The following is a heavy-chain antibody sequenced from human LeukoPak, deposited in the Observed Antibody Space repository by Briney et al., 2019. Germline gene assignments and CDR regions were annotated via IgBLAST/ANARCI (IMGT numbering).Heavy chain of an antibody. J-gene: IGHJ4*02. CDR2: IYYRGTT. CDR1: GGSINDYY. V-gene: IGHV4-59*03. Sequence: SETLSLACTVSGGSINDYYWNWLRQPPGKGLEWIGFIYYRGTTNNNPSLKSRVTTSIDTSKKQFSLNLSSVTAADTAIYYCAGVFSGRRPFELWGQGILVTVSS. D-gene: IGHD3-10*01. CDR3: AGVFSGRRPFEL.